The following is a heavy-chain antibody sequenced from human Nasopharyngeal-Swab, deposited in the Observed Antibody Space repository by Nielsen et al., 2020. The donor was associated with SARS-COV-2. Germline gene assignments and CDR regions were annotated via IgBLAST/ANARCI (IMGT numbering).Heavy chain of an antibody. CDR2: IGSIGDT. CDR3: ARAYGDTPYFYGVDV. D-gene: IGHD4-17*01. Sequence: GESLKISCAASGFTFSSYWMSWVRQSTGKGLEWVSTIGSIGDTYYPGSVKGRFTISRENAKNSLYLQMNNLRAEDTAVYFCARAYGDTPYFYGVDVWGQGTTVTVSS. V-gene: IGHV3-13*04. J-gene: IGHJ6*02. CDR1: GFTFSSYW.